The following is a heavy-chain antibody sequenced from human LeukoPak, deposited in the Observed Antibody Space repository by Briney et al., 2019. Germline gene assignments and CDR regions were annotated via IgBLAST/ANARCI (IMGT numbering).Heavy chain of an antibody. J-gene: IGHJ4*02. CDR1: GGSVSSGSYY. Sequence: SETLSLTCTVSGGSVSSGSYYWSWIRQPPGKGLEWIGYIYYSGSTNYNPSFKSRITISVDTSRNQFSLQLSSVTAADTAVYYCARIHRYCSGGACYVLDNWGQGTLVAVSS. V-gene: IGHV4-61*01. CDR2: IYYSGST. D-gene: IGHD2-15*01. CDR3: ARIHRYCSGGACYVLDN.